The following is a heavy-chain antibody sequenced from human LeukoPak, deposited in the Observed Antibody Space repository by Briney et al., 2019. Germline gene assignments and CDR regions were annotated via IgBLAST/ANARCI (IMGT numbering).Heavy chain of an antibody. CDR3: ATLCCGSYYMDV. D-gene: IGHD2-15*01. CDR1: GGPLNSYV. Sequence: ASVKVSCKASGGPLNSYVISWVRQAPGQGLEWMGGIIPISGTTNYAQKFQGRVTITADKSTSTAYMGLSSLRSEDTAVYYCATLCCGSYYMDVWGKGTTVTVSS. V-gene: IGHV1-69*06. J-gene: IGHJ6*03. CDR2: IIPISGTT.